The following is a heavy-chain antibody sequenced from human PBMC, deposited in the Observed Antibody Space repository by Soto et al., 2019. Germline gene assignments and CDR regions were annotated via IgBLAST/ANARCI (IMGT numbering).Heavy chain of an antibody. CDR3: ATGQVAGPQADAAYLEY. CDR2: IDPTGGD. J-gene: IGHJ4*02. V-gene: IGHV4-31*03. Sequence: QVQLQESGPGLVKPSQTLSLTCSVSGYSVSSGDFYWSWIRQHPGKGLEWLGFIDPTGGDHYNPSLKSRLNILIDTSNNQFSLRLNSVTAADTAVYYCATGQVAGPQADAAYLEYWGLGRLVTVSS. CDR1: GYSVSSGDFY. D-gene: IGHD6-19*01.